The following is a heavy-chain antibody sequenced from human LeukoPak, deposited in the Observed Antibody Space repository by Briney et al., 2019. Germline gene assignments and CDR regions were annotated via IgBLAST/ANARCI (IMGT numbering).Heavy chain of an antibody. J-gene: IGHJ6*03. CDR1: GGSISSYY. D-gene: IGHD6-13*01. CDR3: ARVGYSSTVVGPYYYYYYMDV. CDR2: IYTTGST. Sequence: SETLSLTCTVSGGSISSYYWSWIRQPPGKGLEWIGYIYTTGSTNYNPSLKSRVTISVDTSKNQFSLKLSSVTAADTAVYYCARVGYSSTVVGPYYYYYYMDVWGKGTTVTVSS. V-gene: IGHV4-4*09.